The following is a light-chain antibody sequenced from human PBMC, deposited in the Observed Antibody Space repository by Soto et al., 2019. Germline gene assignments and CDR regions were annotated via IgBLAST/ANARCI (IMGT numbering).Light chain of an antibody. V-gene: IGLV1-40*01. CDR3: QSYDSTHVV. Sequence: QSVLTQPPSVSGAPGQRVTISCTGSNSNIGAGYDVHWYQQLPGTAPKPLIYNNDNRPSGVPDRFSGSKSGALASLTITGVQAEDEADYYCQSYDSTHVVFGGGTKLTVL. J-gene: IGLJ2*01. CDR1: NSNIGAGYD. CDR2: NND.